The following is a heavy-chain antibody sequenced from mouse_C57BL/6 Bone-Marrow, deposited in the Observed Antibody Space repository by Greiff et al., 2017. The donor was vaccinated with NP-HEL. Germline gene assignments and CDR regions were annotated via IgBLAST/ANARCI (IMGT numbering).Heavy chain of an antibody. CDR3: ARDRNGNYGFAY. CDR2: IYPGDGDT. V-gene: IGHV1-82*01. Sequence: QVQLQQSGPELVKPGASVKISCKASGYAFSSSWMNWVKQRPGKGLEWIGRIYPGDGDTNYNGKFKGKATLTADKSSSTAYMQLSSLTSEDSAVYFCARDRNGNYGFAYWGQGTLVTVSA. J-gene: IGHJ3*01. CDR1: GYAFSSSW. D-gene: IGHD2-1*01.